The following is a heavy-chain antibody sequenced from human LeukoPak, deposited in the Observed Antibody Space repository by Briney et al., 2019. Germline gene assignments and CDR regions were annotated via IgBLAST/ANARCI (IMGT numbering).Heavy chain of an antibody. CDR1: GYTLTELS. CDR3: ATGKRTTYYYYGMDV. D-gene: IGHD1-7*01. Sequence: ASVKVSCKVSGYTLTELSMHWVRQAPGKGLEWMGGFDPEDGETIYAQKFQGRVTMTEDTSTDAAYMELSSLRSEDTAVYYCATGKRTTYYYYGMDVWGQGTTVTVSS. J-gene: IGHJ6*02. V-gene: IGHV1-24*01. CDR2: FDPEDGET.